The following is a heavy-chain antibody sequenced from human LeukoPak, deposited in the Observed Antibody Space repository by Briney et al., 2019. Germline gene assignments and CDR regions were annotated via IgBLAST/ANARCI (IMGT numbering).Heavy chain of an antibody. CDR1: GFTFSSHA. Sequence: PGGSLRLSCAASGFTFSSHAMSWVRQAPGKGLEYVSAIIGGADSTYYADSVKGRFTISRDNSKNTLYLQMNSLRAEDTAVYYCAKSQRLVDYWGQGTLVTVSS. D-gene: IGHD6-25*01. CDR3: AKSQRLVDY. J-gene: IGHJ4*02. CDR2: IIGGADST. V-gene: IGHV3-23*01.